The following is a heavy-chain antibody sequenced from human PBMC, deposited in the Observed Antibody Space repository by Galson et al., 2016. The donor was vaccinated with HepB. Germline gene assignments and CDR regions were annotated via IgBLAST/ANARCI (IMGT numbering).Heavy chain of an antibody. V-gene: IGHV3-74*01. CDR3: ARTPGHNYGSHLDL. CDR1: GFTFSSYW. J-gene: IGHJ5*02. Sequence: SLRLSCAASGFTFSSYWMHWVRQAPGKGLVWVSRINSDGSTKNYADSVKGRFTISRDNAENTLYLQMNSLRAEDTAVYFCARTPGHNYGSHLDLWGQGTLATVSS. CDR2: INSDGSTK. D-gene: IGHD5-18*01.